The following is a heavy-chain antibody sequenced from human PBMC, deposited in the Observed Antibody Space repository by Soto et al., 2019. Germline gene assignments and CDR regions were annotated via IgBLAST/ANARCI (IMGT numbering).Heavy chain of an antibody. D-gene: IGHD5-18*01. CDR3: ARSPGSYSYGPVDY. Sequence: GSLRLSCAASGFTFSSYAMHWVRQAPGKGLEWVAVISYDGSNKYYADSVKGRFTISRDNSKNTLYLQMNSLRAEDTAVYYCARSPGSYSYGPVDYWGQGTLVTVSS. J-gene: IGHJ4*02. CDR2: ISYDGSNK. V-gene: IGHV3-30-3*01. CDR1: GFTFSSYA.